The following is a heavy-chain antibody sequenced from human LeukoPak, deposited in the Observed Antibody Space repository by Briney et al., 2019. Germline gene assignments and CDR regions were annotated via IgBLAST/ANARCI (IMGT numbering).Heavy chain of an antibody. CDR3: ARGYCSGGSCYADAFDI. V-gene: IGHV4-59*12. D-gene: IGHD2-15*01. CDR2: IYYSGST. Sequence: SETLSLTCTVSGGSISSYYWSWIRQPPGKGLEWIGYIYYSGSTNYNPSLKSRVTISVDTSKNQFSLKLSSVTAADTAVYYCARGYCSGGSCYADAFDIWGQGTMVTVSS. J-gene: IGHJ3*02. CDR1: GGSISSYY.